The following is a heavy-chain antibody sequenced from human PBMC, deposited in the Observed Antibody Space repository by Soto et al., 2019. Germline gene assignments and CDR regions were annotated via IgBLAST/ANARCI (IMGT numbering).Heavy chain of an antibody. CDR2: IYYSGST. J-gene: IGHJ3*02. CDR1: GGSISSYY. CDR3: ARRRYSSSWYDAFDI. D-gene: IGHD6-13*01. Sequence: SETLSLTCTVSGGSISSYYWIWIRQPPGKGLEWIGYIYYSGSTNYNPSLKSRVTISVDTSKNQFSLKLSSVTAADTAVYYCARRRYSSSWYDAFDIWGQGTMVTVSS. V-gene: IGHV4-59*08.